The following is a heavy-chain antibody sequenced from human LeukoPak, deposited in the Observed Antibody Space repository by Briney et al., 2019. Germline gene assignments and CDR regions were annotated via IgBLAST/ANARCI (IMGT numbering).Heavy chain of an antibody. J-gene: IGHJ6*02. Sequence: GASVKVSCKASGGTFSSYAISWVRQAPGQGLEWMGGIIHIFGTANYAQKFQGRVTITADESTSTAYMELSSLRSEDTAVYYCARAYYQPYYYYYGMDVWGQGTTVTVSS. D-gene: IGHD3-16*01. V-gene: IGHV1-69*13. CDR3: ARAYYQPYYYYYGMDV. CDR2: IIHIFGTA. CDR1: GGTFSSYA.